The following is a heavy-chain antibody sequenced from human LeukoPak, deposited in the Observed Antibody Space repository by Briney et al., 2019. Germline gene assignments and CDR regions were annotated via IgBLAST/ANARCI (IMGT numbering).Heavy chain of an antibody. J-gene: IGHJ4*02. CDR3: VQRGGLDY. D-gene: IGHD3-16*01. V-gene: IGHV3-30*04. CDR2: ISHDGSDK. Sequence: GALRLSCAASGFTFRSFAMHWVRQAPGKGLEWVAIISHDGSDKYYADSVKGRFTISRDNSKNTLHLQMSSLRAEDTAVYYCVQRGGLDYWGQGTLVTVSS. CDR1: GFTFRSFA.